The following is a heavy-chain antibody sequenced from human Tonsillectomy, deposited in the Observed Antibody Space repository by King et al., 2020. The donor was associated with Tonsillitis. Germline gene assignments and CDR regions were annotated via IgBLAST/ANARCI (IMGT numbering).Heavy chain of an antibody. D-gene: IGHD2-15*01. V-gene: IGHV5-51*01. CDR1: GYSFSSYW. Sequence: VQLVQSGAEVKKPGESLKISCKGSGYSFSSYWIGWVRQMPGKGLEWMGIIYPGDSDTRYSPSFQGQVTISADKSISTAYLQWSSLKASDTAMYYFARPQYCSGGSCYAENWFDPWGQGTLVTVSS. CDR3: ARPQYCSGGSCYAENWFDP. J-gene: IGHJ5*02. CDR2: IYPGDSDT.